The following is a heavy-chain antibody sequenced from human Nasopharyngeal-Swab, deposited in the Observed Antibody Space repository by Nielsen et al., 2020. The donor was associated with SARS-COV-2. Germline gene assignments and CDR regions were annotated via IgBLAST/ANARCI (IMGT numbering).Heavy chain of an antibody. D-gene: IGHD4-17*01. CDR3: ARDPTVTTDYYYYYYMDV. Sequence: WVRQAPGQRLEWMGWINAGNGNTKYSQKFRGRVTITRDTSASTAYTELSSLRSEDTAVYYCARDPTVTTDYYYYYYMDVWGKGTTVTVSS. J-gene: IGHJ6*03. V-gene: IGHV1-3*01. CDR2: INAGNGNT.